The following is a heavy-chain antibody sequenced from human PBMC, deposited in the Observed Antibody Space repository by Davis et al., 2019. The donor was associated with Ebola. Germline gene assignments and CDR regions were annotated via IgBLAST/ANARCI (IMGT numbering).Heavy chain of an antibody. J-gene: IGHJ4*02. D-gene: IGHD3-10*01. V-gene: IGHV1-18*01. CDR1: GYTFTGYD. CDR3: ARDVGVNPVRD. CDR2: ISAYNGNT. Sequence: ASVKVSCKASGYTFTGYDINWVRQAPGQGLEWMGWISAYNGNTNYAQKLQGRVTMTTDTSTSTAYMEVRSLRSDDTAVYYCARDVGVNPVRDWGQGTLVTVSS.